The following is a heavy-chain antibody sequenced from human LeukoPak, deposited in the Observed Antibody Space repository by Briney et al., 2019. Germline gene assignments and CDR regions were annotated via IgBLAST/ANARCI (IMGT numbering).Heavy chain of an antibody. CDR3: AKEGRATTVDY. J-gene: IGHJ4*02. D-gene: IGHD1-26*01. CDR1: GFTFSNYW. Sequence: GGSLRLSCAASGFTFSNYWMHWVRQAPGKGLVWVSLINSDGSSTNYADSVKGRFTISRDNSKKMLYLQMNSLRAEDTAVFYCAKEGRATTVDYWGQGTLVTVSS. V-gene: IGHV3-74*01. CDR2: INSDGSST.